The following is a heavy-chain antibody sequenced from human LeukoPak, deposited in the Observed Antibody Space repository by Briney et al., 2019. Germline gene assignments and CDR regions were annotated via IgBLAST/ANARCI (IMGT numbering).Heavy chain of an antibody. J-gene: IGHJ6*03. CDR3: ARGRVSSSTWYSTYYYYFSMDV. V-gene: IGHV4-59*01. Sequence: SETLSLTCSVSDDSFTMYYWTWIRQPPGKGLEWIGYIDHTGSTNFNPSLNGRVSISRDTSKNHFSLRLRSVTAADTAVYFCARGRVSSSTWYSTYYYYFSMDVWGKGTTVTVSS. CDR2: IDHTGST. D-gene: IGHD4-11*01. CDR1: DDSFTMYY.